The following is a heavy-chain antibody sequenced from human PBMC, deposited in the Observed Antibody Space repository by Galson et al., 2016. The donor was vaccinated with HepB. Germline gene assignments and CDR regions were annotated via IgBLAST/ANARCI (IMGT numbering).Heavy chain of an antibody. J-gene: IGHJ6*02. V-gene: IGHV3-30*18. CDR3: AKSHNQYADYLRGMDV. CDR2: ISYDGNNQ. Sequence: SLRLSCAASGFTFRTSGIHWVRQAPGQGLEWVALISYDGNNQYYADSVKGRFTLSRDNSKNTVYLQMNSLRAEDTAVYYCAKSHNQYADYLRGMDVWGQGTTATVSS. D-gene: IGHD4-17*01. CDR1: GFTFRTSG.